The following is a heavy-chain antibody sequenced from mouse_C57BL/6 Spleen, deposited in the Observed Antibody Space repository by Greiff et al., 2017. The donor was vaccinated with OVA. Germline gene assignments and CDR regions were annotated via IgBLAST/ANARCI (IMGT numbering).Heavy chain of an antibody. Sequence: QVQLQQSGPELVKPGASVKISCTASGYAFSSSWMNWVKQRPGTGLEWIGRIYPGDGDTNYNGKFKGKATLTADKSSSTAYMQLSSLTSEDSAVYFCLDSSFDYWGQGTTLTVSS. J-gene: IGHJ2*01. CDR1: GYAFSSSW. D-gene: IGHD3-2*01. CDR3: LDSSFDY. V-gene: IGHV1-82*01. CDR2: IYPGDGDT.